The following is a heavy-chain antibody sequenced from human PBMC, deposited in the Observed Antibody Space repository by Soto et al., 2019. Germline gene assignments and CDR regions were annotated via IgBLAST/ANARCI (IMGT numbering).Heavy chain of an antibody. CDR1: GYTFTSYY. V-gene: IGHV1-46*01. J-gene: IGHJ3*02. Sequence: ASVKVSCKASGYTFTSYYMHWVRQAPGQGLEWMGIINPSGGSTSYAQKFQGRVTMTRDTSTSTVYMELSSLRSEDTAVYYCGVSWRTNAFDIWGQGTMVTVSS. D-gene: IGHD2-8*01. CDR3: GVSWRTNAFDI. CDR2: INPSGGST.